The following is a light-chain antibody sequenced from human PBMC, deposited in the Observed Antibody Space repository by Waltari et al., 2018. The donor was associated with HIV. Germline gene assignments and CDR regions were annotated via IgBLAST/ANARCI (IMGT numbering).Light chain of an antibody. CDR2: EVN. V-gene: IGLV2-8*01. Sequence: QSALTQPPSASGSPGQSVTISCTGTSSDVGAFDYFSWSHQQPPKAPKLILYEVNRRPAGVPDRFSGSKSGNTASLTVSGLQPEDEGDYYCSSYKDANDVVFGGGTKLTVL. CDR1: SSDVGAFDY. CDR3: SSYKDANDVV. J-gene: IGLJ2*01.